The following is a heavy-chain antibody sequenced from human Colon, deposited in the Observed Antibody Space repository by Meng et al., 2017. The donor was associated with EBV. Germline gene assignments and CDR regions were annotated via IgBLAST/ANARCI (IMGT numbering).Heavy chain of an antibody. J-gene: IGHJ4*02. CDR2: INHSGSA. Sequence: QVQLQRWGAGLLKPSEPLSLTCGVSGGSLSGYYWSWIRHFPGRTLEFIVDINHSGSANYNPSLRSRVTISVDTSKNQIFLNLHSVTAADTAVYHCARTFGYCSNNNCPRTLGYWGQGTLVTVSS. D-gene: IGHD2-2*03. CDR3: ARTFGYCSNNNCPRTLGY. CDR1: GGSLSGYY. V-gene: IGHV4-34*02.